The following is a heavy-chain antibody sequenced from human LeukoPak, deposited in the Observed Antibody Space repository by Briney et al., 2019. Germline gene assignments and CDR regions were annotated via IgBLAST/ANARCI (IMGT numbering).Heavy chain of an antibody. V-gene: IGHV3-33*06. J-gene: IGHJ4*02. Sequence: GGSLRLSCAASGFSFSNHGIHWVRQAPGKGLEWVSLIWYDGSNKYYADSVKGRFTISRDDSKNTVYLQMNSLRAEDTAVYYCAKDSKDTMVRDYWGQGTLVTVSS. CDR1: GFSFSNHG. D-gene: IGHD3-10*01. CDR3: AKDSKDTMVRDY. CDR2: IWYDGSNK.